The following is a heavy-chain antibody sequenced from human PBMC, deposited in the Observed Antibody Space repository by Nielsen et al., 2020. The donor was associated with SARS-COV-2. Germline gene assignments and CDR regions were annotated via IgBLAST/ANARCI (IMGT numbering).Heavy chain of an antibody. Sequence: SLKISCVASGFTFDDYAMHWVRQAPGKGLEWVSGISWNSGSIGYADSVKGRFTISRDNAKNSLYLQMNSLRAEDTALYYCAKLVGATDWYFDLWGRGTLVTVSS. CDR3: AKLVGATDWYFDL. D-gene: IGHD1-26*01. CDR1: GFTFDDYA. J-gene: IGHJ2*01. CDR2: ISWNSGSI. V-gene: IGHV3-9*01.